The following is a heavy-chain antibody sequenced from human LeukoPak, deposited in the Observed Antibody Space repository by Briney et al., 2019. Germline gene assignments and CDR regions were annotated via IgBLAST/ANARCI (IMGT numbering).Heavy chain of an antibody. CDR3: ARDSAAGAFDI. CDR1: GYTFTGYY. D-gene: IGHD3-10*01. J-gene: IGHJ3*02. Sequence: ASVKVSCKASGYTFTGYYMHWVRQAPGQGLERMGWINPNSGGTNYAQKFQGWVTMTRDTSISTAYMELSRLRSDDTAVYYCARDSAAGAFDIWGQGTMVTVSS. CDR2: INPNSGGT. V-gene: IGHV1-2*04.